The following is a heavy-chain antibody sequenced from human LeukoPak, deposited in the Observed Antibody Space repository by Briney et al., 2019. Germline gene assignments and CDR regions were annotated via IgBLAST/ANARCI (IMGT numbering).Heavy chain of an antibody. V-gene: IGHV4-39*01. J-gene: IGHJ2*01. D-gene: IGHD2-21*02. CDR1: GGSISSSSYY. CDR3: AGTVTPDWYFDL. CDR2: IYYSGST. Sequence: SETLSLTCTVSGGSISSSSYYWGWIRQPPGKGLEWIGSIYYSGSTYYNPSLKSRVTISVDTSKNQFSLKLSSVTAADTAVYYCAGTVTPDWYFDLWGRGTLVTVSS.